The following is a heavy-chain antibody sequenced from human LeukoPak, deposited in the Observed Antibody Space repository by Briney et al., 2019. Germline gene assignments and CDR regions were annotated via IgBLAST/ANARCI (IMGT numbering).Heavy chain of an antibody. J-gene: IGHJ6*03. V-gene: IGHV3-30*04. CDR3: ARDHCSGGSCYSDHYYYYYYYIDV. D-gene: IGHD2-15*01. CDR2: ISYDGSNK. Sequence: AGGSLRLSCAASGFTFSSYGMHWVRQAPGKGLGWVAVISYDGSNKYYADSRKGRFTICRDNSKNTLYLQMNSLRAEETAVYYCARDHCSGGSCYSDHYYYYYYYIDVWGKGPTVPVSS. CDR1: GFTFSSYG.